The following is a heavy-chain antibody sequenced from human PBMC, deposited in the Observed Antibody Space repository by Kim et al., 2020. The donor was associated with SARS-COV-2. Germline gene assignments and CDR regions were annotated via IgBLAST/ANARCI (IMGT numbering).Heavy chain of an antibody. CDR1: GYSFTSYW. J-gene: IGHJ2*01. V-gene: IGHV5-51*01. D-gene: IGHD2-21*02. Sequence: GESLKISCKGSGYSFTSYWIGWVRQMPGKGLEWMGIIYPGDSDTGYSPSFQGQVTISADKSISTAYLQWSSLKASDTAMYYCARLPFHASYCGGDCSHWYFDLWGRGTLVTVSS. CDR2: IYPGDSDT. CDR3: ARLPFHASYCGGDCSHWYFDL.